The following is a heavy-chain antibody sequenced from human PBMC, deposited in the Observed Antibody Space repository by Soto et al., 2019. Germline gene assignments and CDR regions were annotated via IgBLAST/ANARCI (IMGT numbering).Heavy chain of an antibody. Sequence: ASVQVSCKASGYTFTSYDINWVRQATGQGLEWMGWMNPNSGNTGYAQKFQGRVTMTRNTSISTAYMELSSLRSEDTAVYYCAIPYCSSTSCYTDAFDIWGQGTMVTVSS. D-gene: IGHD2-2*02. J-gene: IGHJ3*02. CDR3: AIPYCSSTSCYTDAFDI. CDR1: GYTFTSYD. CDR2: MNPNSGNT. V-gene: IGHV1-8*01.